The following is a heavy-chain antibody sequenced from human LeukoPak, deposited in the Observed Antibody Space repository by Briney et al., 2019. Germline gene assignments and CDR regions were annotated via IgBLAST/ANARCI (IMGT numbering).Heavy chain of an antibody. J-gene: IGHJ3*02. V-gene: IGHV3-53*05. D-gene: IGHD3-10*01. CDR3: AREGVEYYGSGSYSGAFDI. CDR2: IYSGGST. CDR1: GFTVSSNY. Sequence: GGSLRLSCAASGFTVSSNYMSWVRQAPGKGLEWVSVIYSGGSTYYADSVKGRFTISRDNSKNTLYLQMNSLRAEDTAVYYCAREGVEYYGSGSYSGAFDIWGQGTMVTVSS.